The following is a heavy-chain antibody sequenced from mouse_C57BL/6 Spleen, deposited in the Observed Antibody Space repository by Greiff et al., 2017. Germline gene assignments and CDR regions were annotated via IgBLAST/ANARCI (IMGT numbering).Heavy chain of an antibody. V-gene: IGHV1-55*01. CDR3: AREDYDGWYFDV. J-gene: IGHJ1*03. CDR2: IYPGSGST. D-gene: IGHD2-4*01. Sequence: VQLQQSGAELVKPGASVKMSCKASGYTFTSYWITWVKQRPGQGLEWIGDIYPGSGSTNYNEKFKSKATLTVDTSSSTAYMQLSSLTSEDSAVYNCAREDYDGWYFDVWGTGTTVTVSS. CDR1: GYTFTSYW.